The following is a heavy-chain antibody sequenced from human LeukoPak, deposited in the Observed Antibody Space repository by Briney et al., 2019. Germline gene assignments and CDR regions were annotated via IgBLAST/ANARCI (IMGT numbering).Heavy chain of an antibody. CDR2: INSDGSRT. V-gene: IGHV3-74*01. J-gene: IGHJ3*02. CDR3: ARPETQYSSGLDGFDI. CDR1: GFXFSTYW. Sequence: PGGSLRLSCAASGFXFSTYWIHWVRQAPGKGLVWVSRINSDGSRTTYADSVKGRFTISRDNAKNTLYLQMNSLRTEDTAVYYCARPETQYSSGLDGFDIWGQGTMVTVSS. D-gene: IGHD6-19*01.